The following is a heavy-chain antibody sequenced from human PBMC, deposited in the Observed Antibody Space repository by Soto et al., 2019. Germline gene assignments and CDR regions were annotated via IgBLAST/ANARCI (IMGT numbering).Heavy chain of an antibody. CDR3: ARRYGGNFDY. Sequence: SETLSLTCTVSGGSIRSYYWSWFRQPPGKGLEWIGYIYYSGSTNYNPSLKSRVTISVDTSKNQFSLKLSSLTAADTAVYYCARRYGGNFDYWGQGTLVTVSS. D-gene: IGHD1-26*01. CDR1: GGSIRSYY. CDR2: IYYSGST. J-gene: IGHJ4*02. V-gene: IGHV4-59*01.